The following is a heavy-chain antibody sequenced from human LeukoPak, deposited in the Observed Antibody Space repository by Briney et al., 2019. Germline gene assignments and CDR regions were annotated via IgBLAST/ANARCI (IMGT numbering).Heavy chain of an antibody. CDR3: ARDRAQYYDFWSGSPYFDY. J-gene: IGHJ4*02. CDR2: IIAIFGTA. V-gene: IGHV1-69*05. CDR1: GGTFSSYA. Sequence: SVKASCKASGGTFSSYAISWVRQAPGQGLEWMGRIIAIFGTANCAQKFQGRVTITTDESTSTAYMELSSLRSEDTAVYYCARDRAQYYDFWSGSPYFDYWGQGTLVTASS. D-gene: IGHD3-3*01.